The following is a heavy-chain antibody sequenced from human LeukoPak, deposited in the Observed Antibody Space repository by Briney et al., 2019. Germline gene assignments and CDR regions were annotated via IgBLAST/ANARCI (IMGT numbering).Heavy chain of an antibody. CDR1: GFTFSSYA. V-gene: IGHV3-23*01. J-gene: IGHJ6*03. CDR3: AKGNVAQYYYYYMDV. Sequence: GGSLRLSCAASGFTFSSYAMSWVRQAPGKGLEWVSAISGSGGSTYYADSVKGRFTISRDNSKNTLYLQMNSLRAEDTAVYYCAKGNVAQYYYYYMDVWGKGTTVTVSS. CDR2: ISGSGGST.